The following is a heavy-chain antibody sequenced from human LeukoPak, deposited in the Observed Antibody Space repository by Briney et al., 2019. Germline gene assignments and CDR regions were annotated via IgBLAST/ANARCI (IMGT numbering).Heavy chain of an antibody. D-gene: IGHD2-21*02. V-gene: IGHV1-46*01. CDR3: AIIHVVVTATIDY. J-gene: IGHJ4*02. Sequence: GASVKVSCKASGYTFTGYYMHWVRQAPGQGLVWMGIINPSGGSTSYAQKFQGRVTMTRDTSASTAYMELSSLRSEDTAVYYCAIIHVVVTATIDYWGQGTLVTVSS. CDR2: INPSGGST. CDR1: GYTFTGYY.